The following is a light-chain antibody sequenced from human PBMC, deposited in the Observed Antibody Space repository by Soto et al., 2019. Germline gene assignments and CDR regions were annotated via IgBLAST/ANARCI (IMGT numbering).Light chain of an antibody. Sequence: EIVMTQSPATLSVSPGERATLSCRASQSVSSNLAWYQQKPGQAPRLLIYGASTRATGIPARFSGSGSGTEFTLTISSLQSEDFAVYYCQQYKNWPPGPMYTFGQGTKLEIK. CDR1: QSVSSN. J-gene: IGKJ2*01. CDR3: QQYKNWPPGPMYT. V-gene: IGKV3-15*01. CDR2: GAS.